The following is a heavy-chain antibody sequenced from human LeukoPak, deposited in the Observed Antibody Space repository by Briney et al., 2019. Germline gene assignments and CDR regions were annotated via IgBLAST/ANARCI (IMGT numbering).Heavy chain of an antibody. Sequence: SETLSLTCTVSGGSISSYYWSWIRQPPGKGLEWIGYIHNSGGTNYHPSLKSRVTISEDTSKNQFSLKLSSVTAADTAVYYCARGAPRGERLGWFDPWGQGTLVTVSS. D-gene: IGHD1-26*01. CDR2: IHNSGGT. CDR1: GGSISSYY. CDR3: ARGAPRGERLGWFDP. J-gene: IGHJ5*02. V-gene: IGHV4-59*01.